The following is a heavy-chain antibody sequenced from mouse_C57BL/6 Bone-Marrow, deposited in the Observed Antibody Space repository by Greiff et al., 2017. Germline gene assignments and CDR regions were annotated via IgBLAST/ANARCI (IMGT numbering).Heavy chain of an antibody. CDR2: ITHSGET. J-gene: IGHJ2*01. CDR1: GFPITSGYY. Sequence: QVQLKESGPGLVKPSQSLFLTCSITGFPITSGYYWIWIRQSPGKPLEWMGYITHSGETFYNPSLPSPISITRETSKNQFFLQLNSVTTEDTAMYYCAGDSVLNYWGQGTTLTVSS. V-gene: IGHV12-3*01. CDR3: AGDSVLNY.